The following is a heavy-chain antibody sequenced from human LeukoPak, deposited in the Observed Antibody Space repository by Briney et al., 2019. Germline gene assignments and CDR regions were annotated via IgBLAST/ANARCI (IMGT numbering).Heavy chain of an antibody. CDR1: GYTFTGYH. CDR2: INPNSGGT. V-gene: IGHV1-2*02. CDR3: ARVIVVVPGAKVWFDP. J-gene: IGHJ5*02. D-gene: IGHD2-2*01. Sequence: GASVKVSCKASGYTFTGYHMHWVRQAPGQGLEWMGWINPNSGGTNYAQKFQGRVTMTRDTSISTAYMELSRLRSDDTAVYYCARVIVVVPGAKVWFDPWGQGTLVTVSS.